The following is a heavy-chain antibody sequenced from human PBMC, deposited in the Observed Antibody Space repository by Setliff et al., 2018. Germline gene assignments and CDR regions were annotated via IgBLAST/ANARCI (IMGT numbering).Heavy chain of an antibody. J-gene: IGHJ4*02. CDR2: INPNSGDT. CDR1: GNTFTGYY. CDR3: AKDTHYYASSGYYCFDY. Sequence: ASVKVSCKASGNTFTGYYIHWLRQAPGQGLEWMGCINPNSGDTTFAQKFQGRFTISRDNSRNTLFLQMNSLRAEDTGVYYCAKDTHYYASSGYYCFDYWGQGTLVTVSS. D-gene: IGHD3-22*01. V-gene: IGHV1-2*02.